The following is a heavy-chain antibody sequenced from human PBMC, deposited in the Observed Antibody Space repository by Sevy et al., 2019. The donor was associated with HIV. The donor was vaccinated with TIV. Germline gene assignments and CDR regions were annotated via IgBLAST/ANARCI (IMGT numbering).Heavy chain of an antibody. J-gene: IGHJ3*02. D-gene: IGHD3-9*01. Sequence: GGSLRLSCAASGFTFSSYAMSWVRQAPGKGLEWVSAISGSGGSTYYADSVKGRFTISRDNSKNTLYLQMNSLRAEDTAVYYCAKDFEREYYDILTGYYLNAFDIWGQGTMVTVSS. V-gene: IGHV3-23*01. CDR2: ISGSGGST. CDR1: GFTFSSYA. CDR3: AKDFEREYYDILTGYYLNAFDI.